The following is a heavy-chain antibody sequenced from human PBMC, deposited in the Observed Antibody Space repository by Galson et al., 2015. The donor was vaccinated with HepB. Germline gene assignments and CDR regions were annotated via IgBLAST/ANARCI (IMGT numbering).Heavy chain of an antibody. J-gene: IGHJ6*02. CDR1: GGTSSSYA. D-gene: IGHD6-19*01. CDR2: IIPIFSTA. CDR3: ARARQWLTPDYYYGMDV. V-gene: IGHV1-69*06. Sequence: SVKVSCKASGGTSSSYAISWVRQAPGQGLEWMGGIIPIFSTANYAQKFQGRVTITADKSTSTAYMELSSLRSEDTAVYYCARARQWLTPDYYYGMDVWGQGTTVTVSS.